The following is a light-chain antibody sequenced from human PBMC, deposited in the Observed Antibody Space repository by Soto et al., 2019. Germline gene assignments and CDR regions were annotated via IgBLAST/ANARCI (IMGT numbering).Light chain of an antibody. CDR2: DAS. Sequence: EIVLTQSPATLSLSPGERATLSCRASQSIRNYLAWYQQKPGQAPRLLIYDASNRATGIPARFSGSGSGTDFTLTVSSLEPEDFAVYYCQQRHTSPPFFGGGTKVEIK. CDR3: QQRHTSPPF. CDR1: QSIRNY. V-gene: IGKV3-11*01. J-gene: IGKJ4*01.